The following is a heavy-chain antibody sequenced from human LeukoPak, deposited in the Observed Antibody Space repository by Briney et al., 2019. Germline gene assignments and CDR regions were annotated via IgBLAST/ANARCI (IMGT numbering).Heavy chain of an antibody. Sequence: PGGSLRLSCAASGFTFSSYWMSWVRQAPGKGLEWVAFIRYDGSNKYYADSVKGRFTISRDNSKNTLYLQMNSLRAEDTAVYYCAKDTSMVRGVNGFDYWGQGTLVTVSS. D-gene: IGHD3-10*01. J-gene: IGHJ4*02. CDR1: GFTFSSYW. V-gene: IGHV3-30*02. CDR2: IRYDGSNK. CDR3: AKDTSMVRGVNGFDY.